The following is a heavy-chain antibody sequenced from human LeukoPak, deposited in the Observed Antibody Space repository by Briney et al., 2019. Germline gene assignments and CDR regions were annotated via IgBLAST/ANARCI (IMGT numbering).Heavy chain of an antibody. Sequence: SETLSLTCTVSGGSMTTHHWNWIRQTQGKGLEWIGYVFDSGRTKENPSLKSRATLSADTSKNQLSLRLSSVTAADTAVYYCTTIKRGNIFGYFDFWGQGILVTVSS. J-gene: IGHJ4*02. CDR1: GGSMTTHH. D-gene: IGHD5-18*01. CDR2: VFDSGRT. V-gene: IGHV4-59*11. CDR3: TTIKRGNIFGYFDF.